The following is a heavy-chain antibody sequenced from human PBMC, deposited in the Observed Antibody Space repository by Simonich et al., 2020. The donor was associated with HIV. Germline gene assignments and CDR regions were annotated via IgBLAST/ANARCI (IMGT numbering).Heavy chain of an antibody. CDR1: GGSFSGYH. J-gene: IGHJ6*03. D-gene: IGHD2-15*01. Sequence: QPQLQESGPGLVKPSETLSLTCAVYGGSFSGYHWSWIRQPPGKGLEWIGDINHSGRTNYNPSLNSRVTISVDTSKNQFSLKLSSVTAADTAVYYCVRGPVVVLVATPQSYYYMDVWGKGTTVTVSS. CDR2: INHSGRT. V-gene: IGHV4-34*01. CDR3: VRGPVVVLVATPQSYYYMDV.